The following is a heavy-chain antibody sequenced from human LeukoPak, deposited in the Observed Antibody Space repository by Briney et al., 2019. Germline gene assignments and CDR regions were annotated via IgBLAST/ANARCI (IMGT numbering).Heavy chain of an antibody. CDR3: TTGLSSGWQDFDY. CDR1: GFTFSNAW. Sequence: GGSLRLSCAASGFTFSNAWMSWVRQAPGKGLEWVGRIKSKTDGGTTDYAAPVKGRFTISRDDSKNTLYLQMNSLKTEDTAVYYCTTGLSSGWQDFDYWGQGTLVTVSS. CDR2: IKSKTDGGTT. D-gene: IGHD6-19*01. V-gene: IGHV3-15*01. J-gene: IGHJ4*02.